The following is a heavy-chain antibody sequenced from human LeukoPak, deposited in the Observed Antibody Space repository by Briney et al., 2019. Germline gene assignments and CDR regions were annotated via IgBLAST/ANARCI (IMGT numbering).Heavy chain of an antibody. V-gene: IGHV1-2*02. CDR2: INPNSGDT. J-gene: IGHJ6*02. CDR1: GHTFIAYY. CDR3: ARVTAVAGTRTSGYYYALDV. D-gene: IGHD6-19*01. Sequence: ASVKVSCKASGHTFIAYYMYWVRQAPGQGPECVGWINPNSGDTNYAQKFQGRVTMTRDTSIRTAYMELSSLRSDDTAVYYCARVTAVAGTRTSGYYYALDVWGQGTTVTVSS.